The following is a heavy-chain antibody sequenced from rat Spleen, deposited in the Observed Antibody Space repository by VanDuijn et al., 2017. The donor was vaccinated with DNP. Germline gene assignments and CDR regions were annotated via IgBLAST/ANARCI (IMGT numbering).Heavy chain of an antibody. V-gene: IGHV3-4*01. CDR1: GYTITSGCD. CDR2: ISHSGST. Sequence: EVQLQESGPGLVKPSQSLSLTCSVTGYTITSGCDWNWIRKFPGNKMEWMGYISHSGSTDYNPSLKSRISITRDTSKNQFFLQLNSVTTEDTATYYCARWAYYFDYWGQGVMVTVSS. J-gene: IGHJ2*01. CDR3: ARWAYYFDY.